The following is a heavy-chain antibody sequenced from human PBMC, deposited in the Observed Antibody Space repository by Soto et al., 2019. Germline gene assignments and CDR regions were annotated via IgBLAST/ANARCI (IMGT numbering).Heavy chain of an antibody. Sequence: GASVKVSCKTSGYTFTSYDINWVRQAPGQGLEWMGWMSANNGDTHSAQKLQGRVTMTRDTSTSTAYMELRSLRSDDTAVYYCARNFDYWGQGTLVTVSS. J-gene: IGHJ4*02. CDR2: MSANNGDT. V-gene: IGHV1-18*01. CDR3: ARNFDY. CDR1: GYTFTSYD.